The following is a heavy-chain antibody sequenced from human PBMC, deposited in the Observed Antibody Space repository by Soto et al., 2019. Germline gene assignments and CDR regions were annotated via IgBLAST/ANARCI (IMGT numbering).Heavy chain of an antibody. D-gene: IGHD1-1*01. CDR2: ISGSGTIT. J-gene: IGHJ4*02. Sequence: EVQLLVSGGGLVQPGGSLRLSCAASGFPFSSYAMTWVRQAPGKGLEWVSGISGSGTITYDADSVKGRFTISRDKSKNTLYLQMNRLRADDTAVYYCAKSLSASPNYFFDSWGQGTLVTVSS. CDR3: AKSLSASPNYFFDS. CDR1: GFPFSSYA. V-gene: IGHV3-23*01.